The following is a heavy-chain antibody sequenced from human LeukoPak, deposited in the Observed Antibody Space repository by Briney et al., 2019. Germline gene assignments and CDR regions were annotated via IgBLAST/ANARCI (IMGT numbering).Heavy chain of an antibody. D-gene: IGHD3-9*01. J-gene: IGHJ4*02. V-gene: IGHV4-39*01. Sequence: PSETLSLTCTVSDASFSSSGYYWGWIRQPPGKGLEWIGSIYYSGTTYYNPSLRSRVTISVDTSKNQFSLKLSSVPAADTAVYYCARQYYDIFTGYQYHFDYWGQGTLVTVSS. CDR2: IYYSGTT. CDR1: DASFSSSGYY. CDR3: ARQYYDIFTGYQYHFDY.